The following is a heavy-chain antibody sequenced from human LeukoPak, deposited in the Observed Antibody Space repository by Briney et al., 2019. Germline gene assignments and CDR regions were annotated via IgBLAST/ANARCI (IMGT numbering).Heavy chain of an antibody. Sequence: PGGSLRLSCAASGFTFSNYWMHWVRQAPGKGLVWVSRINSDGSSTNYADSVKGRFTISRDNAKNTLYLRMNSLRAEDTAVYYCARRGAATDAFDIWGQGTMVTVSS. CDR3: ARRGAATDAFDI. V-gene: IGHV3-74*01. J-gene: IGHJ3*02. CDR2: INSDGSST. D-gene: IGHD1-26*01. CDR1: GFTFSNYW.